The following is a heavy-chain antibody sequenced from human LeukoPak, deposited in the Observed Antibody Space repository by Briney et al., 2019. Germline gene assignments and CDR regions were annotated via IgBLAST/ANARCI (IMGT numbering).Heavy chain of an antibody. J-gene: IGHJ4*02. CDR2: IRYDGSNK. D-gene: IGHD3-10*01. CDR3: ARHIYGSGSYYNV. V-gene: IGHV3-30*04. Sequence: GGSLRLSCAASGFTFSGSAIHWVRQAPGKGLEWVAFIRYDGSNKHYADSVKGRFTISRDNSKNTLYLQMNSLRAEGTAVYYCARHIYGSGSYYNVWGQGTLVTVSS. CDR1: GFTFSGSA.